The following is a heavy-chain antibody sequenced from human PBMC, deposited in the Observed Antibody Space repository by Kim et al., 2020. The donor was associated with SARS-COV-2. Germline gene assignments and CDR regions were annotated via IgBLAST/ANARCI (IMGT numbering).Heavy chain of an antibody. J-gene: IGHJ3*02. V-gene: IGHV3-15*01. Sequence: TDYAAPVKGRFNISRDDSKNTLYLQMNSLKTEDTAVYYCTTGFRHGAFDIWGQGTMVTVSS. CDR2: T. D-gene: IGHD3-10*01. CDR3: TTGFRHGAFDI.